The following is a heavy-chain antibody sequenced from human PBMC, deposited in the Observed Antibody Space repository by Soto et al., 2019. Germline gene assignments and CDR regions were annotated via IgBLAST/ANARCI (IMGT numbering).Heavy chain of an antibody. CDR3: AKDPKNTLWYGMDV. CDR1: GFTFSSYG. CDR2: IWYDGSNK. V-gene: IGHV3-33*06. D-gene: IGHD2-2*02. Sequence: GGSLRLSCAASGFTFSSYGMHWVRQAPGKGLEWVAVIWYDGSNKYYADSVKGRFTISRDNSKNTLYLQMNSLRAEDTAVYYCAKDPKNTLWYGMDVWGQGTTVTVSS. J-gene: IGHJ6*02.